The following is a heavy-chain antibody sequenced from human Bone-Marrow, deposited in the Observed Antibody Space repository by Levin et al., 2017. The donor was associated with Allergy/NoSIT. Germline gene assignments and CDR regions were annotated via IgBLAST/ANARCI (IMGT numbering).Heavy chain of an antibody. D-gene: IGHD5-18*01. CDR3: ARGYRGYSYGSNAFDI. CDR2: IGTAGDT. Sequence: LSLTCAASGFTFSSYDMHWVRQATGKGLEWVSAIGTAGDTYYPGSVKGRFTISRENAKNSLYLQMNSLRAGDTAVYYCARGYRGYSYGSNAFDIWGQGTMVTVSS. V-gene: IGHV3-13*04. J-gene: IGHJ3*02. CDR1: GFTFSSYD.